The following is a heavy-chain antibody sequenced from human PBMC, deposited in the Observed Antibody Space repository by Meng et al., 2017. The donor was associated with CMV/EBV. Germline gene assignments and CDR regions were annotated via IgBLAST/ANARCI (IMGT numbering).Heavy chain of an antibody. CDR2: ISAGGDTI. J-gene: IGHJ6*02. D-gene: IGHD6-6*01. Sequence: GGSLRLSCAASGFTFSSFEMNWVRQAPGKGLEWTSYISAGGDTIYYADSVKGRFTISRDNAKKSLYLQMNSLRAKDTAIYYCARNLGARTPRDAMDVWGQGTTVTVSS. V-gene: IGHV3-48*03. CDR1: GFTFSSFE. CDR3: ARNLGARTPRDAMDV.